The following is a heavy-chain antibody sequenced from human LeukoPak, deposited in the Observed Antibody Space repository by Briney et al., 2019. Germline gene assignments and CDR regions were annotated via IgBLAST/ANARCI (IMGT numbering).Heavy chain of an antibody. Sequence: SETLSLTCTVSSGSISSYYWSWIRQPPGKGLEWIGYIYYSGSTNYNPSLKSRVTISVDTSKNQFSLKLSSVTAADTAVYYCARGVNYYDSSGYYAYYFDYWGQGTLVTVSS. CDR2: IYYSGST. CDR3: ARGVNYYDSSGYYAYYFDY. V-gene: IGHV4-59*01. D-gene: IGHD3-22*01. CDR1: SGSISSYY. J-gene: IGHJ4*02.